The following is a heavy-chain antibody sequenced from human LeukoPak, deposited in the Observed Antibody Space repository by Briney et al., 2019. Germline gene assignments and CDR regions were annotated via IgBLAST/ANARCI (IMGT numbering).Heavy chain of an antibody. J-gene: IGHJ4*02. V-gene: IGHV1-3*01. CDR1: GYTFTGYY. CDR2: ISAYNGNT. Sequence: VASVKVSCKASGYTFTGYYMHWVRQAPGQGLEWMGWISAYNGNTNYAQKFQGRVTITRDTSASTAYMELSSLRSEDTAVYYCARSGFGELSSWGQGTLVTVSS. CDR3: ARSGFGELSS. D-gene: IGHD3-10*01.